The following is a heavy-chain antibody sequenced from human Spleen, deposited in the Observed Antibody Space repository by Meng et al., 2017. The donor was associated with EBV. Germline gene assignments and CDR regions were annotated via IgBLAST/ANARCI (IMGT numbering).Heavy chain of an antibody. V-gene: IGHV1-69*06. D-gene: IGHD3-10*01. CDR2: LIPMLGAP. J-gene: IGHJ4*02. Sequence: QVELVLSGAEVKKPGSSVKVSCKTSGGTFNSDAISWVRQAPGQGLEWMGGLIPMLGAPNYAQKFQDRVTIVADKSTSIHYMELSSLRSDDTAMYYCASESGRGYTPDYWGRGTLVTVSS. CDR1: GGTFNSDA. CDR3: ASESGRGYTPDY.